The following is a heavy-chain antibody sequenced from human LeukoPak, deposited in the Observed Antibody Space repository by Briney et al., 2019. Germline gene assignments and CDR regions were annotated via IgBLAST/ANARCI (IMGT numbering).Heavy chain of an antibody. CDR1: GFTFSSYA. J-gene: IGHJ4*02. Sequence: TGGSLRLSCAASGFTFSSYAMHWVRQAPGKGLEWVAVISYDGSSKYYADSVEGRFTISRDNSKNTLYLQMNSLRAEDTAVYYCAREPDIVVVPAAMRWGGVDYWGQGTLVTVSS. CDR2: ISYDGSSK. CDR3: AREPDIVVVPAAMRWGGVDY. V-gene: IGHV3-30*04. D-gene: IGHD2-2*01.